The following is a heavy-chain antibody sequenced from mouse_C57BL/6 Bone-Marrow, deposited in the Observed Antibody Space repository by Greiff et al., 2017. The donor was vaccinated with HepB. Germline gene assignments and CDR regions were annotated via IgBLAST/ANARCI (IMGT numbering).Heavy chain of an antibody. CDR1: GFSLTSYG. CDR3: ASSYYGSSYRFAY. CDR2: IWGVGST. V-gene: IGHV2-6*01. J-gene: IGHJ3*01. Sequence: VQVVESGPGLVAPSQRLSITCTVSGFSLTSYGVDWVRQSPGKGLEWLGVIWGVGSTNYNSALKSRLSISKDNSKSQVFLKMNSLQTDDTAMYYCASSYYGSSYRFAYWGQGTLVTVSA. D-gene: IGHD1-1*01.